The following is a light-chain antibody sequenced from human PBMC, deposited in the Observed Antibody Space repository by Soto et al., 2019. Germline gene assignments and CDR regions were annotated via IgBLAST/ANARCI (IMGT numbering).Light chain of an antibody. V-gene: IGKV1-5*03. Sequence: DIQMTQSPSTLSGSVGDRVTITCRASQTISSWLAWYQQKPGKAPKLLIYKASTLKSGVPSRFSGSGSGTEVTLTISSLQPDDVATYYCQHYNSYSEAFGKGTKVELK. CDR1: QTISSW. CDR3: QHYNSYSEA. CDR2: KAS. J-gene: IGKJ1*01.